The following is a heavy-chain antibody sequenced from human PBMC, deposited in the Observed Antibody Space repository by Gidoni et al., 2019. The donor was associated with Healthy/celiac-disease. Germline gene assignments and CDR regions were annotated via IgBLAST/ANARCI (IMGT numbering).Heavy chain of an antibody. V-gene: IGHV4-39*01. D-gene: IGHD2-2*01. J-gene: IGHJ5*02. Sequence: QLQLQESGPGLVKPSETLSLTCTDSGGSISSSSYYWGWIRQPPGKGLEWIGSIYYSGSTYYNPSLKSRVTISVDTSKNQFSLKLSSVTAADTAVYYCARLGRSHDNIVVVPAAIKAFDPWGQGTLVTVSS. CDR2: IYYSGST. CDR3: ARLGRSHDNIVVVPAAIKAFDP. CDR1: GGSISSSSYY.